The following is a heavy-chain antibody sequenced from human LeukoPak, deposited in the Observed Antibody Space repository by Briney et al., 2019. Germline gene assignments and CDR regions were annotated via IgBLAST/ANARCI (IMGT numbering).Heavy chain of an antibody. CDR3: ARTSSGSYDAFDI. J-gene: IGHJ3*02. D-gene: IGHD3-10*01. Sequence: ASVNVSCKASGYTFTSYYMHWVRQAPGQGLEWMGLINPSGGSTSYAQKFQGRVTMTRDTSTSTVYMELSSLRSEDTAVYYCARTSSGSYDAFDIWGQGTMVTVSS. V-gene: IGHV1-46*01. CDR2: INPSGGST. CDR1: GYTFTSYY.